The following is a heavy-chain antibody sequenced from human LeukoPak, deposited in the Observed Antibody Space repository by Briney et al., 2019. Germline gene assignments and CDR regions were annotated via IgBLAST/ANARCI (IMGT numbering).Heavy chain of an antibody. CDR1: GVSISSSNNF. J-gene: IGHJ4*02. CDR3: ARHEEEDGYNAKTFGY. CDR2: VHYSGTT. V-gene: IGHV4-39*01. D-gene: IGHD5-24*01. Sequence: SETLSLTCTVSGVSISSSNNFWGWIRQPPGKGLEWIGSVHYSGTTYYIPSLKSRVTISVDTSKNQFSLKLSSVTAADTAVYYCARHEEEDGYNAKTFGYWGRGTLVTVSS.